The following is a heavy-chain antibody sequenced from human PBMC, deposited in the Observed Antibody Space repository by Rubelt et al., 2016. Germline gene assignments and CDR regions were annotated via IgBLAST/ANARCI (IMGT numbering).Heavy chain of an antibody. J-gene: IGHJ4*02. D-gene: IGHD6-13*01. CDR2: ISAYNGNT. CDR3: ARDSRYSSSSNLDY. CDR1: GYTFTSYG. Sequence: QVQLVQSGAEVKKPGASVKVSCKASGYTFTSYGISWVRQAPGKGLEWMGWISAYNGNTNYVETMQGSATRTTMTATSHACRALRTLEADERDVYYCARDSRYSSSSNLDYWGQGTLVTVSS. V-gene: IGHV1-18*01.